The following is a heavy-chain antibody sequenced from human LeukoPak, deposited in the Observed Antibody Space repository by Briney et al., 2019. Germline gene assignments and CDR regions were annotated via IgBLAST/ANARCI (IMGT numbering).Heavy chain of an antibody. CDR3: TDWQNY. D-gene: IGHD2-21*01. V-gene: IGHV3-15*01. Sequence: PGGSLGLSCVASGFTFSNAWMYWVRQGPGKGLEWVGRIKSKTAGGTTDYAAPVKGRFTISRDDSKNTLYMQMNSLKTEDTAVYYCTDWQNYWGQGTLVTVSS. CDR2: IKSKTAGGTT. CDR1: GFTFSNAW. J-gene: IGHJ4*02.